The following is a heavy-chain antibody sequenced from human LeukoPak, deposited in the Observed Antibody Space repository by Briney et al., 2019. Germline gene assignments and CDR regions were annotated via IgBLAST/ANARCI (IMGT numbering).Heavy chain of an antibody. J-gene: IGHJ4*02. CDR2: IRYDGSNK. CDR1: GFTFSSYG. V-gene: IGHV3-30*02. CDR3: ARVQVQWLVRSALSF. D-gene: IGHD6-19*01. Sequence: PGGSLRLSCAASGFTFSSYGMHWVRQAPGKGLEWVAFIRYDGSNKYYADSVKGRFTISRDNSKNTLYLQMNSLRAEDTAVYYCARVQVQWLVRSALSFGGQGTLVTVSS.